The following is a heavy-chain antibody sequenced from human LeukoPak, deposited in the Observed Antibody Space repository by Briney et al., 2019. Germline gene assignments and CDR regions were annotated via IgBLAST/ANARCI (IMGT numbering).Heavy chain of an antibody. CDR3: ARVRIAVAGDLDY. J-gene: IGHJ4*02. D-gene: IGHD6-19*01. CDR2: IIPIFGTA. Sequence: SVKVSCKASGGTFSSYAISWVRQAPGQGLEWMGGIIPIFGTANYAQKFQGRVTITADESTSTAYMELSSLRSKDTAVYYCARVRIAVAGDLDYWGQGTLVTVSS. CDR1: GGTFSSYA. V-gene: IGHV1-69*13.